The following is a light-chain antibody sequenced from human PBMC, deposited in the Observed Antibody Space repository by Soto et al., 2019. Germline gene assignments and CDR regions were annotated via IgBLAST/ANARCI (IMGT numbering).Light chain of an antibody. V-gene: IGKV3-15*01. CDR1: ESVSRN. CDR3: QQYNSWPPIT. CDR2: DAS. J-gene: IGKJ5*01. Sequence: EVVMTQAPATLSVSPGERATLSCRASESVSRNLAWYQKKPGQAPRLFIYDASTRATGIPDRFSGGGSGTEFTLTISSLQPEDFVAYYCQQYNSWPPITFGQGTRLEIK.